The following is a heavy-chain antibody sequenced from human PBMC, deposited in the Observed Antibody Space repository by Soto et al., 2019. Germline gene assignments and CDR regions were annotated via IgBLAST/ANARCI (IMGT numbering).Heavy chain of an antibody. Sequence: SETLSLTCTVAGGSMSSPYWTWLRPPPGKGLEWIGYISYSGSTYYNPSLKSRVTISADTSRNQFSLKLSSVIAADTAVYYCARADPDASVGYWGQGTLVTVSS. D-gene: IGHD3-16*01. CDR2: ISYSGST. V-gene: IGHV4-59*11. CDR3: ARADPDASVGY. J-gene: IGHJ4*02. CDR1: GGSMSSPY.